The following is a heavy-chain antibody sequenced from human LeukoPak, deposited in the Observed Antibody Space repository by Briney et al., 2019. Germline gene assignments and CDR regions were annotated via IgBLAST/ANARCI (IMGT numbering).Heavy chain of an antibody. CDR3: ARKATTGPTKAAFDI. Sequence: SDTLSLTCAVSGYSISSSNYWAWIRQPPGKGLEGIGHIYYSGSIYYNPSLKSRGTMSVDTSKNQFSPKLSSVPAVATAVYYCARKATTGPTKAAFDIWGQGTMVTVSS. J-gene: IGHJ3*02. CDR1: GYSISSSNY. CDR2: IYYSGSI. V-gene: IGHV4-28*05. D-gene: IGHD4-17*01.